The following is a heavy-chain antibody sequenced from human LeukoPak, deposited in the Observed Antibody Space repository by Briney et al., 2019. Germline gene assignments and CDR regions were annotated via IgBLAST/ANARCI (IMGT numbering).Heavy chain of an antibody. CDR1: GGSISSGGYY. J-gene: IGHJ4*02. Sequence: PSETLSLTCTVSGGSISSGGYYWSWIRQHPGKGLEWIGYIYYSGSTYYNPSLKSRVTISVDTSKNQFSLKLSSVTAADTAVYYCARVGSSSWYFDYWGQGTLVTVSS. D-gene: IGHD6-13*01. CDR3: ARVGSSSWYFDY. V-gene: IGHV4-31*03. CDR2: IYYSGST.